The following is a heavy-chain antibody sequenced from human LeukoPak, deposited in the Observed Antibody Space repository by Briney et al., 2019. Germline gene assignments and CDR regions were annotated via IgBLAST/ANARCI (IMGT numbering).Heavy chain of an antibody. CDR2: IYYSGST. J-gene: IGHJ3*02. CDR3: ATEAAGGNDAFDI. D-gene: IGHD3-16*01. V-gene: IGHV4-39*07. CDR1: GGSISSSSYY. Sequence: PSETLSLTCTVSGGSISSSSYYWGWIRQPPGKGLEWIGSIYYSGSTYYNPSLKSRVTISVDTSKNQFSLKLSSVTAADTAVYYCATEAAGGNDAFDIWGQGTMVTVSS.